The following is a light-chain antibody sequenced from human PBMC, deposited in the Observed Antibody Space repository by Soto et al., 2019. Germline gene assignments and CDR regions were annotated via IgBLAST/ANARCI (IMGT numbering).Light chain of an antibody. V-gene: IGKV1-9*01. J-gene: IGKJ3*01. CDR2: AAS. Sequence: DIQLTQSPSFLSASVGDRVTITCRASQGISSYLAWYQQNPGKAPKLLIYAASILQSGVPSRFSGSGSGTEFTLPISSLQPEDFATYYCQQLNSYPPFTFGPGTKVDIK. CDR3: QQLNSYPPFT. CDR1: QGISSY.